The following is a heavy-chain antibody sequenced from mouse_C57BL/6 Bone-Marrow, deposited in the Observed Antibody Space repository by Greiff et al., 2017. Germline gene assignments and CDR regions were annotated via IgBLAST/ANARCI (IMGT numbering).Heavy chain of an antibody. V-gene: IGHV5-9*01. CDR1: GFTFSSYT. J-gene: IGHJ3*01. CDR2: ISGGGGNT. CDR3: ARELGRGFAY. D-gene: IGHD4-1*01. Sequence: EVNVVESGGGLVKPGGSLKLSCAASGFTFSSYTMSWVRQTPEKRLEWVATISGGGGNTYYPDSVKGRFTISRDNARNTLYLQMSSLRSEDTALYYCARELGRGFAYWGQGTLVTVSA.